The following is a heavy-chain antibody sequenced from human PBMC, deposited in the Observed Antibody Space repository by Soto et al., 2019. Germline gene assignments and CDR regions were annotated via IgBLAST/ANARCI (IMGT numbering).Heavy chain of an antibody. Sequence: QVQLVQSGAEVKKPGSSVKVSCKASGGTFSTYAINWVRQAPGQGLEWMGGIIPIFGTPNYAQTFQDRVTITADESTSTAYLELSSLTSEDTAVYYCARVVDPEVYLPGFDPWGQGTLVTVSS. CDR2: IIPIFGTP. J-gene: IGHJ5*02. V-gene: IGHV1-69*01. CDR1: GGTFSTYA. CDR3: ARVVDPEVYLPGFDP. D-gene: IGHD3-10*01.